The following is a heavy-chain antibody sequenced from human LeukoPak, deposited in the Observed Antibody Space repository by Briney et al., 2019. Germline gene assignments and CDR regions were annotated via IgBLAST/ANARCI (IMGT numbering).Heavy chain of an antibody. D-gene: IGHD3-16*01. Sequence: PGGSLRLSCAASGFTFSSYAMHWVRQAPGKGLEWVAVISYDGSKKYYADSVKGRFTISRDNSKNTLYLQMNSLRAEDTAVYYCAREGDEGYFDYWGQGTLVTVSS. J-gene: IGHJ4*02. V-gene: IGHV3-30-3*01. CDR3: AREGDEGYFDY. CDR2: ISYDGSKK. CDR1: GFTFSSYA.